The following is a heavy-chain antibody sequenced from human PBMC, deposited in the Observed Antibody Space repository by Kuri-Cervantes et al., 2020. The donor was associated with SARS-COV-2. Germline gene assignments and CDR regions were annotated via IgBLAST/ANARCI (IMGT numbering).Heavy chain of an antibody. CDR3: AREWVLRFLEWSHNSPYYYYYMDV. V-gene: IGHV1-46*01. D-gene: IGHD3-3*01. CDR1: GYTFTSYY. J-gene: IGHJ6*03. Sequence: ASVKVSCKASGYTFTSYYMHWVRQAPGQGLEWMGIINPSGGSTSYAPKFQGRVTMTRDTSTSTVYMELSSLRSEDTAVYYCAREWVLRFLEWSHNSPYYYYYMDVWGKGTTVTVSS. CDR2: INPSGGST.